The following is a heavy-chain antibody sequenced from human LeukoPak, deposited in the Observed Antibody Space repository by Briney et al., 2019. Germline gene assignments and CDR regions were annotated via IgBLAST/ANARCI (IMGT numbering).Heavy chain of an antibody. CDR3: AKESTWELLLPAYYFDY. CDR1: GFTFSNYA. J-gene: IGHJ4*02. CDR2: ISGSDTTT. Sequence: GGSLRLSCAASGFTFSNYAMSWVRQAPGKGLEWVSAISGSDTTTYYTDSVKGRFTISRDDSKNTLYLQMNSLRAEDTAVYYCAKESTWELLLPAYYFDYRGQGTLVTVSS. D-gene: IGHD1-26*01. V-gene: IGHV3-23*01.